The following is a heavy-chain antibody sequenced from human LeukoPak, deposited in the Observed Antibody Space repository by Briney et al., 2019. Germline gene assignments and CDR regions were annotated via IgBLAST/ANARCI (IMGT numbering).Heavy chain of an antibody. CDR1: GFTFSSYA. CDR2: ISSNGGST. CDR3: ARLTNYYYDSSGYYYSPSYYFDY. J-gene: IGHJ4*02. D-gene: IGHD3-22*01. V-gene: IGHV3-64*01. Sequence: GGSLRLSCAASGFTFSSYAMHWVRQAPGKGLEYVSGISSNGGSTYYANSVKDRFTISRDNSKNTLYPQMGSLRAEDMAVYYCARLTNYYYDSSGYYYSPSYYFDYWGQGTLVTVSS.